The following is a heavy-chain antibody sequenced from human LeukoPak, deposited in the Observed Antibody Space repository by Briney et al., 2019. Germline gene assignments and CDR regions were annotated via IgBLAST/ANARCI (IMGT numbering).Heavy chain of an antibody. CDR1: GFTFSNYA. Sequence: GGSLRLSCAASGFTFSNYAMSWVRQAPGKGLEWVSTISGSGATIFYADSVKGRFTISRDNSKNTLYLQMNSLRAEDTAVYYCAKEGLGNYYDSSGYYLDYWGQGTLVTVSS. J-gene: IGHJ4*02. CDR2: ISGSGATI. CDR3: AKEGLGNYYDSSGYYLDY. D-gene: IGHD3-22*01. V-gene: IGHV3-23*01.